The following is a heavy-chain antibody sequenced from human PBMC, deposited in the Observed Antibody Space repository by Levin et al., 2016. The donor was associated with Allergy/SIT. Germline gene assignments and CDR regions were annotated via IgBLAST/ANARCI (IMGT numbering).Heavy chain of an antibody. J-gene: IGHJ4*02. V-gene: IGHV1-69*10. CDR2: IIPILGIT. D-gene: IGHD2-15*01. CDR1: GGTFSSYG. CDR3: ARASAYCSAGSCYFNY. Sequence: VKVSCKASGGTFSSYGFNWVRQAPGRGLEWMGKIIPILGITNYAQKFQGRIAITADKSTTTAYMELRSLRSEDTAVYYCARASAYCSAGSCYFNYWGQGTLVTVSS.